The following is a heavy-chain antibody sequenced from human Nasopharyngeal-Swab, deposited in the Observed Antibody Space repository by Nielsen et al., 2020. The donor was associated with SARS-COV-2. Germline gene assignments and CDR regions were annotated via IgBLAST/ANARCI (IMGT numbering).Heavy chain of an antibody. CDR2: ISSSGSTI. CDR3: ARSSHQSEGYAFDH. D-gene: IGHD5-12*01. J-gene: IGHJ4*02. CDR1: GFTFSDYY. V-gene: IGHV3-11*01. Sequence: GGSLRLSCAASGFTFSDYYMSWIRQAPGKGLEWVSYISSSGSTIYYADSVKGRFTISRDNAKNSLYLQMNSLRAEDTAVYYCARSSHQSEGYAFDHWGQGTLVTVSS.